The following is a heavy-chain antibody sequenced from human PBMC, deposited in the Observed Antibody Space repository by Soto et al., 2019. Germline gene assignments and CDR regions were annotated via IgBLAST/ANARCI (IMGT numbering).Heavy chain of an antibody. V-gene: IGHV3-23*01. D-gene: IGHD3-10*01. J-gene: IGHJ4*02. Sequence: EVQLLESGGGLVQHGRSLRLSCAASGFTFNNYAMTWVRQAPGKGLEWVSAISGGGDTTSYADSVKGRFTVSRDGSKNTLYLQMSSLRAEDTAVYYCAKGRGGSGSLTPRVDFWGQGTLVTVSS. CDR2: ISGGGDTT. CDR1: GFTFNNYA. CDR3: AKGRGGSGSLTPRVDF.